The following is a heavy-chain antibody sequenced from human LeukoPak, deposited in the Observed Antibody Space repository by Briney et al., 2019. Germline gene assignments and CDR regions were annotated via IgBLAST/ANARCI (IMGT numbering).Heavy chain of an antibody. D-gene: IGHD1-26*01. Sequence: GGSLRLSCAASGFTFSSYSMNXVRQAPGXXXXWVTSISXXSYIYYXXXXKGXXTXSRDNAKNSLYLQMNSLRAEDTAVYYCARESIVGATLINWGQGTLVTVSS. CDR2: ISXXSYI. J-gene: IGHJ4*02. CDR1: GFTFSSYS. V-gene: IGHV3-21*01. CDR3: ARESIVGATLIN.